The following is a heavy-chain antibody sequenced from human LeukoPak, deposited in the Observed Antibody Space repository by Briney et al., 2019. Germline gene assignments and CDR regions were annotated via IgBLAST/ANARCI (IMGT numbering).Heavy chain of an antibody. Sequence: SGGSLRLSCAASGFTFSNYWMHWVRQAPGKGLVWVSRINSDGISTGYADSVKGRFTVSRDNAKKTLYLQMNSLRAEDTAVYYCARDVGNFDYWGQGTLVTVSS. CDR3: ARDVGNFDY. CDR1: GFTFSNYW. J-gene: IGHJ4*02. V-gene: IGHV3-74*01. CDR2: INSDGIST.